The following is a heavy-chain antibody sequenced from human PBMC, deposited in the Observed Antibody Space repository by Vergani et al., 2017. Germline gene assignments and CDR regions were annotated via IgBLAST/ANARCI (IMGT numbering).Heavy chain of an antibody. CDR3: ARPALARGYGMDV. Sequence: EVQLVESGGGLVQPGGSLRLSCAASGFTFSSYEMNWVRQAPGNGLEWVSYISSSGSTIYYADSVKGRFTISRDNAKNSLYLQMNSLRAEDTAVYYCARPALARGYGMDVWGQGTTVTVSS. CDR2: ISSSGSTI. V-gene: IGHV3-48*03. CDR1: GFTFSSYE. J-gene: IGHJ6*02.